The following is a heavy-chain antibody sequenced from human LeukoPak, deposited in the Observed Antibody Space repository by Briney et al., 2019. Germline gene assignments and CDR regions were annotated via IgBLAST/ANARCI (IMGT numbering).Heavy chain of an antibody. J-gene: IGHJ4*02. CDR3: ARERLGFEDY. D-gene: IGHD5-12*01. V-gene: IGHV4-34*01. CDR2: INHSGST. Sequence: SETLSLTCAVYGGSFSGYYWSWIRQPPGKGLEWIGEINHSGSTNYNPSLKSRVTISVDTSKNQFSLKLSSVTAADTAVYYCARERLGFEDYWGQGTLVTVSS. CDR1: GGSFSGYY.